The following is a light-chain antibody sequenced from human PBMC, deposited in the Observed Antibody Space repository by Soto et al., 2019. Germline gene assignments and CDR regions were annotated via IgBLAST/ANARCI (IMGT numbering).Light chain of an antibody. Sequence: QSVLTQPASVSGSPGQSITISCTGTSSDVGGYKFVSWYQQHPGKAPKLMIYEVSNWPSGVSNRFSGSKSGNTASLTISGLQAEDEADYYCSSYTTSSTRVFGGGTKVTVL. J-gene: IGLJ3*02. CDR1: SSDVGGYKF. CDR3: SSYTTSSTRV. CDR2: EVS. V-gene: IGLV2-14*01.